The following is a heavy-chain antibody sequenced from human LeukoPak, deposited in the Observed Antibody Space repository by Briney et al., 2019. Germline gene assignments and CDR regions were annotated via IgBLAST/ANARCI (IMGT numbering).Heavy chain of an antibody. J-gene: IGHJ4*02. V-gene: IGHV4-39*01. CDR3: AKQQLVRCFDY. CDR1: GGSITSSSYY. Sequence: SETLSLTCTVSGGSITSSSYYWGWIRQPPGKGLEWIGSIFYSGSTYYNPSLKSRVTISIDTSKTQFSLKLSSVTAADTAVYYCAKQQLVRCFDYWGQGTLVTVSS. CDR2: IFYSGST. D-gene: IGHD6-13*01.